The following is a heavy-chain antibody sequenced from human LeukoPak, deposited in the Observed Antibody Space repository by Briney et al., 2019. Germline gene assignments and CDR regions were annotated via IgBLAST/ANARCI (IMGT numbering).Heavy chain of an antibody. D-gene: IGHD1-26*01. CDR3: ARGGYSGSYFAY. CDR1: GFIFDDYG. Sequence: GGSLRLSRAASGFIFDDYGMSWVRQAPGKGLEWGSGINWNGGSTGYADSVKGRFTISRDNAKNSLYVQMNSLRAEDTALYCCARGGYSGSYFAYWGQGTLVTVSS. J-gene: IGHJ4*02. V-gene: IGHV3-20*04. CDR2: INWNGGST.